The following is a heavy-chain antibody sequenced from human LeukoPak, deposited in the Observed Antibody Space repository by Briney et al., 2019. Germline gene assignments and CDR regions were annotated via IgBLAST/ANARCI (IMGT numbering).Heavy chain of an antibody. V-gene: IGHV1-46*01. CDR2: INPSGGST. CDR3: ARMGNYYDSSGYFDY. Sequence: ASVKVSCTASGYTFTSYYMHWVRQAPGQGLEWMGIINPSGGSTSYAQKFQGRVTMTRDTSTSTVYMELSSLRSEDTAVYYCARMGNYYDSSGYFDYWGQGTLVTVSS. J-gene: IGHJ4*02. CDR1: GYTFTSYY. D-gene: IGHD3-22*01.